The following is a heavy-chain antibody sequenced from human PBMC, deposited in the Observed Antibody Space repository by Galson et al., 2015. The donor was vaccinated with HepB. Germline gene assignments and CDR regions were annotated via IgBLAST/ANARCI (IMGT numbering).Heavy chain of an antibody. CDR3: VRSRPELGANWNFGALDY. Sequence: QVQLQESGPRLVKPSQTLSLTCTVSGASTNRGGYYWNWIRQSSGKGLESLGYISYSGSTYYNPSLKSRATISSDTSKNQFSLQLTSVTAADTAVYYCVRSRPELGANWNFGALDYWGQGTWSPSPQ. CDR1: GASTNRGGYY. V-gene: IGHV4-31*03. J-gene: IGHJ4*02. CDR2: ISYSGST. D-gene: IGHD1-7*01.